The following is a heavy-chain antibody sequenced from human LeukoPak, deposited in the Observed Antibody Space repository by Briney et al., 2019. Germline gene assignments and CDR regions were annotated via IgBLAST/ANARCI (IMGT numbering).Heavy chain of an antibody. J-gene: IGHJ4*02. CDR1: GFTFSSYG. CDR2: ISYDGSNK. Sequence: GGSLRLSCAVSGFTFSSYGMHWVRQAPGKGLEWVAVISYDGSNKYYADSVKGRFTISRDNSKNTLYLQMNSLRAEDTAVYYCAKLIAAAGPYYFDYWGQGTLVTVSS. CDR3: AKLIAAAGPYYFDY. D-gene: IGHD6-13*01. V-gene: IGHV3-30*18.